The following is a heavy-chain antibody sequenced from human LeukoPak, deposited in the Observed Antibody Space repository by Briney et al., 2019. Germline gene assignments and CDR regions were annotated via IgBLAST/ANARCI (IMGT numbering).Heavy chain of an antibody. V-gene: IGHV4-39*07. CDR3: AREGLSVGFDP. Sequence: SETLSLTCTVSGGSISSSSYYWVWIRQPPGQGLEWIGSIYYSGSTYYNPSLKSRVTISVDTSKNQFSLKLSSVTAGDTAVYYCAREGLSVGFDPWGQGTLVTVSS. CDR1: GGSISSSSYY. CDR2: IYYSGST. D-gene: IGHD3-16*02. J-gene: IGHJ5*02.